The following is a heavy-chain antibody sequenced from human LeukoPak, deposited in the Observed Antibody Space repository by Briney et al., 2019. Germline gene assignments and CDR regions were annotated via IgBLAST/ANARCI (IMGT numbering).Heavy chain of an antibody. Sequence: GASVKVSCKASGYTFTSYDINWVRQATGQGLEWMGWMNPNSGNTGYAQKFQGRVTMTRNTSISTAYMELSSLRSEDTAVYYRARRVVAAKRFDPWGQGTLVTVSS. CDR3: ARRVVAAKRFDP. CDR1: GYTFTSYD. J-gene: IGHJ5*02. D-gene: IGHD2-15*01. CDR2: MNPNSGNT. V-gene: IGHV1-8*01.